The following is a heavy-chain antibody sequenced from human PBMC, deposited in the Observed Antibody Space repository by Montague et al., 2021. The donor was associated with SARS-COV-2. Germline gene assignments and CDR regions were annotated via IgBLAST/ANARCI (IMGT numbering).Heavy chain of an antibody. J-gene: IGHJ6*02. V-gene: IGHV4-61*05. Sequence: SETLSLTCTVSGDSVSSSDHYWGWIRQPPGKGLEWIGYVSDSGSDYNPSLKSRVSISVDTSKKLLSLSLSSVAAADTAIYYCARHRKDYDILTGYSTSFYYDMDVWGQGTTVTVSS. CDR3: ARHRKDYDILTGYSTSFYYDMDV. D-gene: IGHD3-9*01. CDR2: VSDSGS. CDR1: GDSVSSSDHY.